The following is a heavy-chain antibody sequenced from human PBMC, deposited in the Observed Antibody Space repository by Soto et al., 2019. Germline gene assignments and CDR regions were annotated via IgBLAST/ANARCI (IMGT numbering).Heavy chain of an antibody. CDR3: ARVPGVFGDINLDY. CDR1: GGSISQDY. Sequence: QVQLQESGPGLVKPSETLSLICGVSGGSISQDYWSWIRQPAGKGLDWIGRSYIGGSTNYNPSLESRVTMSIDTSKTKSPLKLSSVTAADTAVYYCARVPGVFGDINLDYWGQGTLVTVSS. CDR2: SYIGGST. D-gene: IGHD3-10*01. J-gene: IGHJ4*02. V-gene: IGHV4-4*07.